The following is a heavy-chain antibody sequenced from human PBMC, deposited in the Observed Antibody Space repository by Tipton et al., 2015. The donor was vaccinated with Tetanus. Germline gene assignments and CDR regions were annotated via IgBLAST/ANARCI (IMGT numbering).Heavy chain of an antibody. CDR1: GGSISSYY. CDR2: IYYSGST. V-gene: IGHV4-59*05. Sequence: TLSLTCTVSGGSISSYYWSWIRQPPGKGLEWVGSIYYSGSTYYNPSLKSRVTISVDTSKNQFSLKLSSVTAADTAVYYCARHAITIFGDYWGQGTLVTVSS. J-gene: IGHJ4*02. CDR3: ARHAITIFGDY. D-gene: IGHD3-3*01.